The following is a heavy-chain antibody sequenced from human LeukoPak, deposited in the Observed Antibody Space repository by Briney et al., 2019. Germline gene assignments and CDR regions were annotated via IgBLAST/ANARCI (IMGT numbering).Heavy chain of an antibody. CDR2: INSDESST. D-gene: IGHD7-27*01. J-gene: IGHJ6*04. V-gene: IGHV3-74*01. Sequence: GGSLRLSCAASGFTFSDYWMHWVRQAPGKGLVWVPRINSDESSTTYADSVKGRFTISRDNAKNTLYLQVNSLRPEDTAVYYCAGCFWGSSYYSMDVWGKGTTVTVSS. CDR3: AGCFWGSSYYSMDV. CDR1: GFTFSDYW.